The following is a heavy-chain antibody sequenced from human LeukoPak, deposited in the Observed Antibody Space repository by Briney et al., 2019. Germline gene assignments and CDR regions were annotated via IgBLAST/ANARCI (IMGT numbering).Heavy chain of an antibody. V-gene: IGHV3-23*01. J-gene: IGHJ4*02. Sequence: GGSLRLSCAASGFTFSNFLMTWVRQAPGKGPEWVSAISGSGGDTYYADPVKGRFTISRDNSKNTLYLQMNSLRAEDTAVYYCAKDPRVDYGPIGYYFDYWGQGTLVTVSS. CDR2: ISGSGGDT. CDR1: GFTFSNFL. CDR3: AKDPRVDYGPIGYYFDY. D-gene: IGHD4-17*01.